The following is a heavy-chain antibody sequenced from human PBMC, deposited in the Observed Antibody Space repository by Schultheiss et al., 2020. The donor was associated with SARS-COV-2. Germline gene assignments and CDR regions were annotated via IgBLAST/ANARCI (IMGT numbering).Heavy chain of an antibody. CDR1: GFTFSSYE. Sequence: GGSLRLSCAASGFTFSSYEMNWVRQAPGKGLEWVSVIYSDGTTYNADSVKGRFSVSRDISKNTLYLQMISLRAEDTAVYYCARGLHYFDCWGQGTLVTVSS. CDR3: ARGLHYFDC. D-gene: IGHD4-11*01. CDR2: IYSDGTT. J-gene: IGHJ4*02. V-gene: IGHV3-53*01.